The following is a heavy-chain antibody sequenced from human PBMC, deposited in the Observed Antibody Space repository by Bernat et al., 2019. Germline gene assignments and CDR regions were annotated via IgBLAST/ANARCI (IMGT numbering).Heavy chain of an antibody. Sequence: EVQLVESGGDVVRPGFTFDDYGMSWVRQAPGKGLEWVSGINWNGGSTGYADSVKGRFTISRDNAKNSLYLQMNSLRAEDTALYYCARSSGGSLQHFDYWGQGTLVTVSS. CDR3: ARSSGGSLQHFDY. CDR2: INWNGGST. J-gene: IGHJ4*02. CDR1: FTFDDYG. D-gene: IGHD2-15*01. V-gene: IGHV3-20*03.